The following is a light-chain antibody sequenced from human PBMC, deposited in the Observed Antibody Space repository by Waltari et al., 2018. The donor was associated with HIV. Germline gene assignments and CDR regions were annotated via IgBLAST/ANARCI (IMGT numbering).Light chain of an antibody. J-gene: IGKJ2*01. Sequence: EIVLTQSPDTLSVSPGERVTLSCRASQSFNSIYLAWYQQRRGRAPRLLIFGGSNRATGIPDRFSGSWSGTDFNLTISNLQPEDSATYYCQQFRSYPRTFGQGATLEIK. CDR2: GGS. CDR3: QQFRSYPRT. CDR1: QSFNSIY. V-gene: IGKV3-20*01.